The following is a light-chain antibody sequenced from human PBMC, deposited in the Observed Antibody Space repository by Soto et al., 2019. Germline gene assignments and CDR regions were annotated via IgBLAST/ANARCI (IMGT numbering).Light chain of an antibody. CDR3: QQYNNWPPEIT. V-gene: IGKV3-15*01. CDR2: GAS. Sequence: EIVMTQSPATLSVSPGERATLSCRASQSVSSNLAWYHQKPGQAPRLLIYGASTRATGIPARFSGSGSGTEFTLTISSLQSEDFAVYYCQQYNNWPPEITFGQGTRLEIK. J-gene: IGKJ5*01. CDR1: QSVSSN.